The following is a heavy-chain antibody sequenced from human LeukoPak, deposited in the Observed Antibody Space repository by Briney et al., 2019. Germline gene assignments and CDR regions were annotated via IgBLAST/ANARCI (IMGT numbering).Heavy chain of an antibody. CDR2: INHSGST. CDR1: GGSFSGYY. D-gene: IGHD3-10*01. J-gene: IGHJ5*01. CDR3: ARLVWLGESPGSWFDS. Sequence: SGTLSLTCAVYGGSFSGYYWSWIRQPPGKGLEWIGEINHSGSTNYNPSLKSRVTISPDTSKNQLFLKLNSVTAADTAVYYCARLVWLGESPGSWFDSWGQGTLVTVSS. V-gene: IGHV4-34*01.